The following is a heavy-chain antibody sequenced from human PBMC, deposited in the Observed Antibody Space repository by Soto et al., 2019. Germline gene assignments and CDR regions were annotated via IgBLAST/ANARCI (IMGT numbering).Heavy chain of an antibody. V-gene: IGHV3-23*01. J-gene: IGHJ4*02. CDR3: AKEDTSSGSLDY. Sequence: PGGSLRLSCATSGFPFGDNAIICVRQAPGKGLEWVSGISDSGATTYYADSVRGRFTISRDNSKNTLYLQMRSLRAEDSASYYCAKEDTSSGSLDYWGQGALVTVSS. CDR2: ISDSGATT. CDR1: GFPFGDNA. D-gene: IGHD6-19*01.